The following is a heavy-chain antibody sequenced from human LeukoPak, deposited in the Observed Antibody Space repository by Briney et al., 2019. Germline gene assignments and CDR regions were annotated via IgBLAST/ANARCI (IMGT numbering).Heavy chain of an antibody. CDR1: GYTLTGYY. Sequence: ASVKVSCKASGYTLTGYYMHWVRQAPGQGLEWMGWINPNSGGTNYAQKFQGRVTMTRDTSISTAYMELSRLRSDDTAVYSCARLYYYDSSGYYFPFDYWGQGTLVTVSS. CDR3: ARLYYYDSSGYYFPFDY. V-gene: IGHV1-2*02. CDR2: INPNSGGT. D-gene: IGHD3-22*01. J-gene: IGHJ4*02.